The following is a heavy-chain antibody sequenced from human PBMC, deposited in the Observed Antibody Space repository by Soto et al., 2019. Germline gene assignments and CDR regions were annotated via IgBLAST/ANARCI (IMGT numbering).Heavy chain of an antibody. CDR2: FDPEDGET. J-gene: IGHJ5*02. Sequence: ASVKVSCKVSGYTLTELSMHWVRQAPGKRLEWMGGFDPEDGETIYAQKFQGRVTMTEDTSTDTAYMELSSLRSEDTAVYYCATDTSTMVRGFFLDYPWGQGTLVTVSS. CDR1: GYTLTELS. CDR3: ATDTSTMVRGFFLDYP. D-gene: IGHD3-10*01. V-gene: IGHV1-24*01.